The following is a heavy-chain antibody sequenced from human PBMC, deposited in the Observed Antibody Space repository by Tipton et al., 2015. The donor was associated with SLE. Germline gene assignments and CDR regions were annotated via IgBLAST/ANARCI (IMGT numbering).Heavy chain of an antibody. V-gene: IGHV4-59*01. J-gene: IGHJ4*02. CDR3: ARGYSSSWYVI. CDR1: GDSISSYC. CDR2: LFYSGST. Sequence: TLSLTCTVSGDSISSYCWSWIRQPPGKGLEWIGYLFYSGSTNYNPSLKSRVTISVDTSKNQFSLKLSSVTAADTAVYYCARGYSSSWYVIWGQGTLVTVSS. D-gene: IGHD6-13*01.